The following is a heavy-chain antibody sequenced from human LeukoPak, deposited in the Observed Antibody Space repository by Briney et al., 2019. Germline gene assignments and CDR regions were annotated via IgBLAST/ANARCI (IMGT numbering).Heavy chain of an antibody. CDR3: ARDGYSYDYFDY. J-gene: IGHJ4*02. Sequence: PGGSLRLSCAASGFTFSSDWMSGVRQAPGKGLEWVANIKQDGSEKYYVDSVKGRFTISRDNAKNSLYLQMNSLRAEDTAVYYCARDGYSYDYFDYWGQGTLVTVSS. CDR1: GFTFSSDW. V-gene: IGHV3-7*01. D-gene: IGHD5-18*01. CDR2: IKQDGSEK.